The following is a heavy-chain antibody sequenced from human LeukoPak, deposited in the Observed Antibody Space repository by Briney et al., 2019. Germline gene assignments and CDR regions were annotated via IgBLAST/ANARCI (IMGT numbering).Heavy chain of an antibody. J-gene: IGHJ6*03. CDR2: IRYDGSNK. D-gene: IGHD5-18*01. CDR3: ARDGSGYSYDYYYYYMDV. Sequence: PGGSLRLSCAASGLTFSSYSMNWVRQAPGKGLEWVAFIRYDGSNKYYADSVKGRFTISRDNSKNTLYLQMNSLRAEDTAVYYCARDGSGYSYDYYYYYMDVWGKGTTVTVSS. CDR1: GLTFSSYS. V-gene: IGHV3-30*02.